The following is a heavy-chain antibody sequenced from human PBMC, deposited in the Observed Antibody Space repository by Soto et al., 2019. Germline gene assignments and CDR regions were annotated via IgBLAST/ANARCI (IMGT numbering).Heavy chain of an antibody. CDR2: ISSSSSTI. Sequence: GGSLRLSCAASGFTFSSYSMNWVRQAPGKGLEWVSYISSSSSTIYYADSVKGRFTISRDNAKNSLYLQMNSLRDEDTAVYYCARDHAYYYDSSGSIDYWGQGTLVTVSS. CDR1: GFTFSSYS. CDR3: ARDHAYYYDSSGSIDY. V-gene: IGHV3-48*02. J-gene: IGHJ4*02. D-gene: IGHD3-22*01.